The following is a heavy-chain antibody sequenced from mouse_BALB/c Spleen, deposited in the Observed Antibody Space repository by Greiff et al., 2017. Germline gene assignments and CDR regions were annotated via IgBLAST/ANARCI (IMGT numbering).Heavy chain of an antibody. D-gene: IGHD2-14*01. CDR3: ARRAYRY. CDR2: ILPGSGST. CDR1: GYTFSSYW. J-gene: IGHJ2*01. V-gene: IGHV1-9*01. Sequence: QVQLQQSGAELMKPGASVKISCKATGYTFSSYWIEWVKQRPGHGLEWIGEILPGSGSTNYNQKFKDKATLTADKSSSTAYMQLSSLTSEDSAVYYCARRAYRYWGQGTTLTVSS.